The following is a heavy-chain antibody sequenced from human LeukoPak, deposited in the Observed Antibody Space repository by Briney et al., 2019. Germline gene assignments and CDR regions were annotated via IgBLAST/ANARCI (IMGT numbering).Heavy chain of an antibody. CDR1: GGTFSSYA. J-gene: IGHJ3*02. CDR2: IIPIFGTA. Sequence: SVKVSCKASGGTFSSYAISWVRQAPGQGLEWMGGIIPIFGTANYAQKFQGRVTITTDESTSTAYMEPSSLRPEDTAVYYCASTNDSSGHDAFDIWGQGTMVTVSS. D-gene: IGHD3-22*01. CDR3: ASTNDSSGHDAFDI. V-gene: IGHV1-69*05.